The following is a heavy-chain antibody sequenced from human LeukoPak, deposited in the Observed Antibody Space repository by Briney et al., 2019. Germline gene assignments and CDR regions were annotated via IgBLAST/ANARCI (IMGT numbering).Heavy chain of an antibody. CDR2: INPNSGGT. D-gene: IGHD4-11*01. J-gene: IGHJ4*02. CDR3: ARDDYSTTLDY. V-gene: IGHV1-2*02. Sequence: GASVKVSCKASGYTFSGYYMHWVRQAPGQGPEWMGWINPNSGGTNYAQKFQGRVTMTRDTSISTAYMELSRLRSDDTAVYYCARDDYSTTLDYWGQGTLVTVSS. CDR1: GYTFSGYY.